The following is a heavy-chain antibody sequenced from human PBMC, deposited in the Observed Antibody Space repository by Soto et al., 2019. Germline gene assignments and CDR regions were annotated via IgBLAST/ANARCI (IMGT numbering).Heavy chain of an antibody. Sequence: GGSLRLSCAASGFTFSSYAMHWVRQAPGKGLEWVAVISYDGSNKYYADSVKGRFTISRDNSKNTLYLQMNSLRAEDTAVYYCASWPGDYIVVVPADHRATHLYGMDVWGQGTTVTVSS. CDR1: GFTFSSYA. D-gene: IGHD2-2*01. CDR2: ISYDGSNK. J-gene: IGHJ6*02. CDR3: ASWPGDYIVVVPADHRATHLYGMDV. V-gene: IGHV3-30-3*01.